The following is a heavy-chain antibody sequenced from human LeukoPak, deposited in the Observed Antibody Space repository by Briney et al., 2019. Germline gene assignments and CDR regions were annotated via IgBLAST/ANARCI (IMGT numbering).Heavy chain of an antibody. CDR1: GFTFSSYG. CDR2: ISYDGSNK. Sequence: GGSLRLSCAASGFTFSSYGMHWVRQAPGKGLEWVAVISYDGSNKYYADSVKGRFTISRDDSKNTLYLQMNSLRAEDTAVYYCAVPLGRTVKDYWGQGTLVTVSS. CDR3: AVPLGRTVKDY. V-gene: IGHV3-30*03. D-gene: IGHD4-17*01. J-gene: IGHJ4*02.